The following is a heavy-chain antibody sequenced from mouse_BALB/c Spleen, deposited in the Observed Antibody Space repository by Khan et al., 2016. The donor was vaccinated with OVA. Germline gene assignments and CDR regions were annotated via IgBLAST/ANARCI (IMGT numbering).Heavy chain of an antibody. Sequence: EVELVESGGDLVKPGGSLKLSCAASGFTFSAYGMSWVRQTPDKRLEWVATISSDGTYTYYPDSVMGRFTISRDNAKKTLYLQMSSLKSGDTVMYFCASHLTGSFAYWGQGTLVTVSA. CDR2: ISSDGTYT. J-gene: IGHJ3*01. CDR1: GFTFSAYG. D-gene: IGHD4-1*01. CDR3: ASHLTGSFAY. V-gene: IGHV5-6*01.